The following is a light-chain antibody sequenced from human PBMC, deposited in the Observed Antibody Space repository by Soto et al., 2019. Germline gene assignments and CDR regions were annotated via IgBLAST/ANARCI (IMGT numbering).Light chain of an antibody. V-gene: IGLV3-9*01. Sequence: SYELTQPLSVSVALGQTARITCGGNNIGSKNVHWYQQKPGQAPVLVIYRDSNWPSGIPERFSGSNSGNTATLTISRAQAGDEADYYCQVWDSSTVVFGTRTKVTVL. CDR2: RDS. CDR1: NIGSKN. CDR3: QVWDSSTVV. J-gene: IGLJ1*01.